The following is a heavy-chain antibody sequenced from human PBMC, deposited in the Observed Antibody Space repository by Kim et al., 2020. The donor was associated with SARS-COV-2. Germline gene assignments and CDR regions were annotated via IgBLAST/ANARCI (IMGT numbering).Heavy chain of an antibody. Sequence: SETLSLTCTVSGGSISSGGYYWSWIRQHPGKGLEWIGYIYYSGSTYYNPSLKSRVTISVDTSKNQFSLKLSSVTAADTAVYYCARDNDSSGYNIFWGQGTLVTVSS. J-gene: IGHJ4*02. D-gene: IGHD3-22*01. CDR1: GGSISSGGYY. V-gene: IGHV4-31*03. CDR3: ARDNDSSGYNIF. CDR2: IYYSGST.